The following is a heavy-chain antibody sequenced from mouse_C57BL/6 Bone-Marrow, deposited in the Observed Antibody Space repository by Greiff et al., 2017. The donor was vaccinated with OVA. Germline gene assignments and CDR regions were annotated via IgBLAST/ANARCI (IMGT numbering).Heavy chain of an antibody. CDR2: IDPETGGT. J-gene: IGHJ2*01. CDR3: TRFRNYYGSFDY. Sequence: QVQLQQSGAELVRPGASVTLSCKASGYTFTDYEMHWVKQTPVHGLEWIGAIDPETGGTAYNQKFKGKAILTADKSSSTAYMELRSLTSEDSAVYYCTRFRNYYGSFDYWGQGTTLTVSS. D-gene: IGHD1-1*01. CDR1: GYTFTDYE. V-gene: IGHV1-15*01.